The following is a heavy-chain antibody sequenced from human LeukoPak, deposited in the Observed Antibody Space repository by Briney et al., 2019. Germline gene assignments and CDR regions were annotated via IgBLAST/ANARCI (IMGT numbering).Heavy chain of an antibody. D-gene: IGHD4-17*01. CDR3: AREGTTVTHFDY. Sequence: SETLSLTCTVSVGPISSYYWSWIRQPPGKGLEWIGYIYYSGGTNYNPSLKSRVTISVDTSKNQFSLKLSSVTAADTAVYYCAREGTTVTHFDYWGQGTLVTVSS. V-gene: IGHV4-59*01. CDR1: VGPISSYY. CDR2: IYYSGGT. J-gene: IGHJ4*02.